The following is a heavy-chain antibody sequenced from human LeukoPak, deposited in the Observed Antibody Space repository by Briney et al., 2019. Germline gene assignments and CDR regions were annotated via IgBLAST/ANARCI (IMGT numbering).Heavy chain of an antibody. V-gene: IGHV3-48*01. J-gene: IGHJ4*02. Sequence: GGSLRLSCAASGFTFSSDAMNWVRQAPGKGLEWVSGISDTGGNPYYADSVQGRFIISRDNAKNSLYLQMNSLRAEDTAVYYCARRLTASGKHYFDYWGQGTLVTVSS. CDR1: GFTFSSDA. CDR2: ISDTGGNP. D-gene: IGHD6-13*01. CDR3: ARRLTASGKHYFDY.